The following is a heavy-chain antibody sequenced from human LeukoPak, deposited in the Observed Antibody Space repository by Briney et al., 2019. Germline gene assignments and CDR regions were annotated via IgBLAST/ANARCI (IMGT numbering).Heavy chain of an antibody. V-gene: IGHV1-69*04. CDR1: GGTFSSYA. CDR2: IIPILGIA. D-gene: IGHD2-21*02. CDR3: ARDSAVVTAIPIFDY. Sequence: ASVKVSCKASGGTFSSYAISWVRQAPGQGLEWMGRIIPILGIANYAQKFQGRVTITADKSTSTAYMELSSLRSEDTAVYYCARDSAVVTAIPIFDYWGQGTLVTVSS. J-gene: IGHJ4*02.